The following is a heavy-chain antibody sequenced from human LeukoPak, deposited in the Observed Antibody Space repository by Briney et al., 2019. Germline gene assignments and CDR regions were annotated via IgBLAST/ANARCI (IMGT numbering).Heavy chain of an antibody. CDR2: INHSGST. Sequence: SETLPLTCAVYGGSFSGYYWSWIRQPPGKGLEWIGEINHSGSTNYNPSLKSRVTISVDTSKNQFSLKLSSVTAADTAVYYCARFLHMVRGVQKGFDPWGQGTLVTVSS. V-gene: IGHV4-34*01. CDR1: GGSFSGYY. J-gene: IGHJ5*02. D-gene: IGHD3-10*01. CDR3: ARFLHMVRGVQKGFDP.